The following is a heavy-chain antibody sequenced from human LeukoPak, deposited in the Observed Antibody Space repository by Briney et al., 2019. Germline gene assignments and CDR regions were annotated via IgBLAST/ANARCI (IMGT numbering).Heavy chain of an antibody. D-gene: IGHD5-18*01. J-gene: IGHJ6*04. CDR1: GFTFNDYA. V-gene: IGHV3-43*02. CDR2: ITDDGSGT. Sequence: GGSLRLSCAASGFTFNDYAMHWVRQAPGKGLEWVSLITDDGSGTYYEDSVRGRFTITRDNSKNSLYLIMKSLRTEDTALYYCTKGRVDTVGSDKYAMDVWGKGTTVTVSS. CDR3: TKGRVDTVGSDKYAMDV.